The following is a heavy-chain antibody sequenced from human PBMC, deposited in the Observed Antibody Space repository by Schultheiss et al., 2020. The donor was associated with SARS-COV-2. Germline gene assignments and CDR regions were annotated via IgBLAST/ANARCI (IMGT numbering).Heavy chain of an antibody. CDR2: IESDGSST. CDR1: GFTFSGYW. CDR3: VKGTSKEARQHPLFDN. Sequence: GGSLRLSCAASGFTFSGYWMHWVRQVPGKGLMWVSRIESDGSSTNYADSVKGRFTISRDNAKSTLYLQMNSLRVEDTAVYYCVKGTSKEARQHPLFDNWGQGTLVTVSS. J-gene: IGHJ4*02. D-gene: IGHD6-6*01. V-gene: IGHV3-74*01.